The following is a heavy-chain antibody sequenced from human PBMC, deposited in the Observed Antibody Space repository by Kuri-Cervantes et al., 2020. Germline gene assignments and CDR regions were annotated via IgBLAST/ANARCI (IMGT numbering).Heavy chain of an antibody. J-gene: IGHJ4*02. CDR1: GFTFSSYS. CDR3: ARVLGRDYYYDSSGYYRRDY. D-gene: IGHD3-22*01. Sequence: ETLSLTCAASGFTFSSYSMNWVRQAPGKGLEWVSSISSSSSYIYYADSVEGRFTISRDNAKNSLYLQMNSLRAEDTAVYYCARVLGRDYYYDSSGYYRRDYWGQGTLVTVSS. V-gene: IGHV3-21*01. CDR2: ISSSSSYI.